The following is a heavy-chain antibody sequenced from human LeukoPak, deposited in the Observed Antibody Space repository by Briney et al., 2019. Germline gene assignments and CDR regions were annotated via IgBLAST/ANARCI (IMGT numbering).Heavy chain of an antibody. J-gene: IGHJ4*02. Sequence: SEALSLTCTVPGGSICTAFWCWIRQPPGEGLEWIGHVFYIGSTIYNPSTRGRVTISVDRSRNQYSLKLSSMSAADTAVYYSARSKGSSWSYYIDYWGQGSMVTVSS. CDR3: ARSKGSSWSYYIDY. D-gene: IGHD6-13*01. V-gene: IGHV4-59*08. CDR2: VFYIGST. CDR1: GGSICTAF.